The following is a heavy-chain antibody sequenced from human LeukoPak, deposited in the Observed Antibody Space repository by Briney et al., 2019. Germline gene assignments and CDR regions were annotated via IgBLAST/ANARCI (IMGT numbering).Heavy chain of an antibody. V-gene: IGHV1-2*06. CDR2: INPNSGGT. J-gene: IGHJ5*02. CDR1: GYTFTSYY. Sequence: GASVKVSCKASGYTFTSYYMHWVRQAPGQGLEWMGRINPNSGGTNYAQKFQGRVTMTRDTSISTAYMELSRLRSDDTAVYYCARAPNSVVITQFDPWGQGTLVTVSS. D-gene: IGHD3-22*01. CDR3: ARAPNSVVITQFDP.